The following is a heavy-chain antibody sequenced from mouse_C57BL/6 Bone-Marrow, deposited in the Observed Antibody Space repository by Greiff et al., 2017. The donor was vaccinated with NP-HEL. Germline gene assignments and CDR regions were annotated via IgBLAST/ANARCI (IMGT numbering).Heavy chain of an antibody. CDR3: ARQGYGPFAY. CDR2: ISNLAYSI. D-gene: IGHD1-1*01. Sequence: EVQLVESGGGLVQPGGSLKLSCAASGFTFSDYGMAWVRQAPRQGPEWVAFISNLAYSIYYADTVTGRFTISRENAKNTLYLEMSSLRSEDTAMYYCARQGYGPFAYWGQGTLVTVSA. J-gene: IGHJ3*01. CDR1: GFTFSDYG. V-gene: IGHV5-15*01.